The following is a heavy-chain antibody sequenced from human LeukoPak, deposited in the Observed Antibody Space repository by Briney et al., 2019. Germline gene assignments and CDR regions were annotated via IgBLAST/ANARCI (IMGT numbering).Heavy chain of an antibody. CDR3: TRRVGGTPDY. J-gene: IGHJ4*02. CDR1: GFTFSNYV. Sequence: PGGSLRLSCAASGFTFSNYVMTWVRQAPGKGLEWVSAIGIDVRDSDYADSVKGRLTISRDNSKNTVYLQMNSLRAEDTGLYYCTRRVGGTPDYWGLGTLVTVSS. CDR2: IGIDVRDS. D-gene: IGHD1-26*01. V-gene: IGHV3-23*01.